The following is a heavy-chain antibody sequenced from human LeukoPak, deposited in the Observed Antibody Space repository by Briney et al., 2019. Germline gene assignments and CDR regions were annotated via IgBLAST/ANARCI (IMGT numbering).Heavy chain of an antibody. CDR2: IKQDGSEK. CDR1: GFTFSSYW. D-gene: IGHD6-13*01. V-gene: IGHV3-7*01. J-gene: IGHJ5*02. CDR3: ARVRSSWYKIGWFDP. Sequence: GGSLRLSCAASGFTFSSYWMSWVRQAPGKGLEWVANIKQDGSEKYYVDSVKGRFTISRDNAKNSLYLQMNSLRAEDTAVYYCARVRSSWYKIGWFDPWGQGTLVTVSS.